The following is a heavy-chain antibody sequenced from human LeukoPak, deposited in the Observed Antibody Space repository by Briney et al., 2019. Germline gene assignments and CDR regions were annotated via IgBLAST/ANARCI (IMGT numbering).Heavy chain of an antibody. Sequence: SQTLSLTCTVSGGSISSGGYFWSWIRQHPGKGLEWIGYIYYSGSTYYNPSLKGRVTISVDTSKSQFSLKLSSVTAADTAVYYCARPGYTFGPYYFDYWGQGTLVTVSS. J-gene: IGHJ4*02. V-gene: IGHV4-31*03. CDR2: IYYSGST. D-gene: IGHD5-18*01. CDR3: ARPGYTFGPYYFDY. CDR1: GGSISSGGYF.